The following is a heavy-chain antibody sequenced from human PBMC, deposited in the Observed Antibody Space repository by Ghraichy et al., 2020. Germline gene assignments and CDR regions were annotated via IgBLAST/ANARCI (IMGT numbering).Heavy chain of an antibody. CDR2: ISGYGGST. CDR1: GFTFDDYA. J-gene: IGHJ4*02. Sequence: GALRLSCAASGFTFDDYAMHWVRQAPGKGLEWVSLISGYGGSTYYADSVKGRFTISRDNSKNSLYLQMNSLRTEDTALYYCAKDTTYYYDSSGGYWGQGTLVTVST. D-gene: IGHD3-22*01. CDR3: AKDTTYYYDSSGGY. V-gene: IGHV3-43*02.